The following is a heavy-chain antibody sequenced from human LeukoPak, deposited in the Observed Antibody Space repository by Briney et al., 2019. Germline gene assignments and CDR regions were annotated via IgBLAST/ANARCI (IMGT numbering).Heavy chain of an antibody. Sequence: MSSETLSLTCTVSGGSISSSSYYWGWIRQPPGKGLEWIGSIYYSGRTYYNPSLKSRVTISVDTSKNQFSLKLRSVTAADTAVYYCASPGYTSSTWFDPWGQGTLVTVSS. J-gene: IGHJ5*02. CDR3: ASPGYTSSTWFDP. V-gene: IGHV4-39*01. CDR1: GGSISSSSYY. D-gene: IGHD6-13*01. CDR2: IYYSGRT.